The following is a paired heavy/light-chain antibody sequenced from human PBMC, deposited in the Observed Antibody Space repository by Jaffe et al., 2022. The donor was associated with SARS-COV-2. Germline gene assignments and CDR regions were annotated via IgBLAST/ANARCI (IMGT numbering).Heavy chain of an antibody. V-gene: IGHV3-23*04. D-gene: IGHD3-16*01. CDR3: ARAADQFGVDSSFDY. J-gene: IGHJ4*02. CDR1: GFTFRSHA. CDR2: MSGGGGST. Sequence: EVQLVESGGGLVQPGGSLRLSCAASGFTFRSHAMNWVRQAPGKGLEWVSAMSGGGGSTYYADSVKGRFTISRDNSKNTLYLHMNSLRAEDTAVYYCARAADQFGVDSSFDYWGQGTLVTVSS.
Light chain of an antibody. V-gene: IGKV4-1*01. CDR1: QSVLYSSNNKNY. Sequence: DIVMTQSPDSLAVSLGERATINCRSSQSVLYSSNNKNYLGWYQQKPGQPPKLLIHWASTRESGVPDRFSGSGSGTDFTLTINNLQAEDVAVYYCQQYYSTPLTFGGGTKVEI. CDR2: WAS. CDR3: QQYYSTPLT. J-gene: IGKJ4*01.